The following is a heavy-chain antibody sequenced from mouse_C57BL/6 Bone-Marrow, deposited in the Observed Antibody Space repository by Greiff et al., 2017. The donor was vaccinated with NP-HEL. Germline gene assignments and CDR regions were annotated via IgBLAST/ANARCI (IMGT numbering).Heavy chain of an antibody. CDR3: ARDPYYSNYGGGGY. D-gene: IGHD2-5*01. J-gene: IGHJ2*01. CDR2: IYPGDGDT. Sequence: QVQLQQSGPELVKPGASVKISCKASGYAFSSSWMNWVKQRPGKGLEWIGRIYPGDGDTNYNGKFKGKATLTADKSSSTVYMQLSSLTSEDSAVYFCARDPYYSNYGGGGYWGQGTTLTVSS. CDR1: GYAFSSSW. V-gene: IGHV1-82*01.